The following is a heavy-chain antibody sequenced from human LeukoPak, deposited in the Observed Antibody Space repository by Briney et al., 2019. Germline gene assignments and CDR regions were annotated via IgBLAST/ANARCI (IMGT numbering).Heavy chain of an antibody. J-gene: IGHJ4*02. CDR3: AKARGYDFWSGYFDY. CDR1: GFTFSSYA. D-gene: IGHD3-3*01. V-gene: IGHV3-23*01. Sequence: TGGSLRLSCAASGFTFSSYAMSWVRQAPGKGLEWVSAISGSGGSTYYADSVKGRFTISRDNSKNTLYLQMNSLRAEDTAVYYCAKARGYDFWSGYFDYWGQGTLVTVSS. CDR2: ISGSGGST.